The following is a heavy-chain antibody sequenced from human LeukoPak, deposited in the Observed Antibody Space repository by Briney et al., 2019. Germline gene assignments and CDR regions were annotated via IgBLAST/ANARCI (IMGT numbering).Heavy chain of an antibody. D-gene: IGHD1-26*01. J-gene: IGHJ3*02. CDR1: GGTFSSYA. CDR2: IIPIFGTA. Sequence: SVKVSCKASGGTFSSYAISWVRQAPGQGLEWMGGIIPIFGTANYAQKFQGRVTITADESTSTAYMELSSLRSEDTAVYYCASWSYYSDAFDIWGQGTMVTVSS. V-gene: IGHV1-69*01. CDR3: ASWSYYSDAFDI.